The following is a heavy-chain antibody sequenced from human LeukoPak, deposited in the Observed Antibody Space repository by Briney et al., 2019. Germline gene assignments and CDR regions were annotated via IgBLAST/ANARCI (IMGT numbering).Heavy chain of an antibody. Sequence: SQTLSLTRTVSGGSISSGDHYWGWIRQPPGKGLEWIGSMYYSGGTYYNPSLKSRVTISIDTSRYQFSLKLNSVTAADTAVYYCARFVRYCSSDSCYPFDFWGQGTRVTVSS. CDR3: ARFVRYCSSDSCYPFDF. CDR1: GGSISSGDHY. D-gene: IGHD2-2*01. CDR2: MYYSGGT. V-gene: IGHV4-39*01. J-gene: IGHJ4*02.